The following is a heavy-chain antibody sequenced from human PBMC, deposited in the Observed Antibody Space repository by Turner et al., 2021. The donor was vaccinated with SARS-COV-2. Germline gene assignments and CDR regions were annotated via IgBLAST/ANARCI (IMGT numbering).Heavy chain of an antibody. J-gene: IGHJ4*02. CDR1: GFTVSSNY. V-gene: IGHV3-53*01. CDR3: ARVGSYGRRDVDY. CDR2: IYSGGST. Sequence: EVQLVESGGGLIQPGGSLRLPGAASGFTVSSNYMSWVRQAPGKGLEWVSVIYSGGSTYYADSVKGRFTISRDNSKNTLYLQMNSLRAEDTAVYYCARVGSYGRRDVDYWGQGTLVTVSS. D-gene: IGHD5-18*01.